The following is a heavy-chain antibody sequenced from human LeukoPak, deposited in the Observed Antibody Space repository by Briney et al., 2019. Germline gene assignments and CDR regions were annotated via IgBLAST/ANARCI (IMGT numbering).Heavy chain of an antibody. CDR2: ISSSSSYI. CDR1: GFTFSSYS. D-gene: IGHD5-24*01. CDR3: ARDGDGYNSPSDY. V-gene: IGHV3-21*01. Sequence: GGSLRLSCAASGFTFSSYSMNWVRQAPGKGLEWVSSISSSSSYIYYADSVKGRFTISRDNAKNSLYLQMNSLRAEGTAVYYCARDGDGYNSPSDYWGQGTLVTVSS. J-gene: IGHJ4*02.